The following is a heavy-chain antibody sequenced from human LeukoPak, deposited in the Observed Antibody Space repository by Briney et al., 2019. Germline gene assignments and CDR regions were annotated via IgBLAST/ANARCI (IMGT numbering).Heavy chain of an antibody. Sequence: TGGSLRLSCAASGFTFSSYAMSWVRQAPGKGLEWVSAISGSGGSTYYADSVKGRFTIFRDNSKNTLYLQMNSLRAEDTAVYYCAKDKLDAWFGELISSWFDPWGQGTLVTVSS. CDR1: GFTFSSYA. V-gene: IGHV3-23*01. J-gene: IGHJ5*02. CDR2: ISGSGGST. CDR3: AKDKLDAWFGELISSWFDP. D-gene: IGHD3-10*01.